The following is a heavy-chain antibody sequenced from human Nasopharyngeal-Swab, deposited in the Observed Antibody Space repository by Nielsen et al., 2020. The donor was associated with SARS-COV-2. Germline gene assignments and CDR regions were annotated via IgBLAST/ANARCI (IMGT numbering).Heavy chain of an antibody. CDR2: ISGSGGST. J-gene: IGHJ4*02. CDR3: ARGQGPDEY. Sequence: GESLKISCAASGFTFSSYAMSWVRQAPGKGLEWVSAISGSGGSTYYADSVKGRFTISRDNAKNSLYLQMNSLRVEDTAIYYCARGQGPDEYWGQGTLVTVS. V-gene: IGHV3-23*01. CDR1: GFTFSSYA.